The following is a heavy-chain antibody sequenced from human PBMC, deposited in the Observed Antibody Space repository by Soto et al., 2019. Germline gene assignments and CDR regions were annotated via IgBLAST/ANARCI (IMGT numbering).Heavy chain of an antibody. CDR2: IDHSGGT. CDR1: GGSFSGYY. J-gene: IGHJ2*01. Sequence: QVQLQQWGAGLLKPSETLSLTCAVYGGSFSGYYWSWIRQPPGKGLEWIGEIDHSGGTNYNPSLKSRVTISVDTSKNQFPLKLSSVTAADTAVYFCARGGKQQLVRSQYFDLWGRGTLVTVSS. CDR3: ARGGKQQLVRSQYFDL. V-gene: IGHV4-34*01. D-gene: IGHD6-13*01.